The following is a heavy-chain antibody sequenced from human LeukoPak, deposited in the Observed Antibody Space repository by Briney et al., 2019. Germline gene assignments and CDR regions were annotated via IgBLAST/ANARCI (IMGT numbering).Heavy chain of an antibody. J-gene: IGHJ4*02. CDR3: AKDLRTGLVVIGFDY. Sequence: GGSLRLSCAASGFTFSSYAMSWVRQAPGKGLEWVSAISGSGGSTYYADSVKGRFTISRDNSKNTLYLQTNSLRAEDTAVYYCAKDLRTGLVVIGFDYWGQGTLVTVSS. D-gene: IGHD3-22*01. CDR2: ISGSGGST. CDR1: GFTFSSYA. V-gene: IGHV3-23*01.